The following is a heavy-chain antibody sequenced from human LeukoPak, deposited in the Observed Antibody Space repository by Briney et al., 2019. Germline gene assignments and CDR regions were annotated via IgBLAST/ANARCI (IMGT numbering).Heavy chain of an antibody. J-gene: IGHJ6*03. CDR1: GFTFSTYA. V-gene: IGHV3-23*01. CDR2: IINSDGTS. Sequence: GGSLRLSCAASGFTFSTYAMSWVRQAPGKGLEWVSSIINSDGTSYYADSVKGRFTIFRDTSKNTVYLQMNSLRAEDTAVYYCVTNRPGPGFHCYYMDVRGKGTTVTVSS. D-gene: IGHD1-14*01. CDR3: VTNRPGPGFHCYYMDV.